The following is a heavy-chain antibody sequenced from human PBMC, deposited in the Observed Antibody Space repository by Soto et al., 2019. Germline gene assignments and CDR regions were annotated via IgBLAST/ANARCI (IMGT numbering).Heavy chain of an antibody. D-gene: IGHD3-22*01. CDR2: IYYSGST. J-gene: IGHJ6*02. CDR3: ARATYDSSGYFHYYYYYGMDV. Sequence: SETLSLTCTVSGGSISSYYWSWIRQPPGKGLEWIGYIYYSGSTNYNPSLKSRVTISVDTSNNQFSLKLSSVTAADTAVYYCARATYDSSGYFHYYYYYGMDVWGQGTTVTVSS. V-gene: IGHV4-59*01. CDR1: GGSISSYY.